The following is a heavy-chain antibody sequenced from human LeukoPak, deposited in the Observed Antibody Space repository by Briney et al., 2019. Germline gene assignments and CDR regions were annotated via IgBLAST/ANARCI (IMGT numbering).Heavy chain of an antibody. D-gene: IGHD3-10*01. CDR2: ISAYNGNT. CDR1: GYTFTSYG. Sequence: GAPVKVSCKASGYTFTSYGISWVRQAPGQGLEWMGWISAYNGNTNYAQKLQGRVTMATDTSTSTAYMELRSLRSDDTAVYYCASLVIGLPYVMVRGNSEGMDVWGQGTTVTVSS. J-gene: IGHJ6*02. CDR3: ASLVIGLPYVMVRGNSEGMDV. V-gene: IGHV1-18*01.